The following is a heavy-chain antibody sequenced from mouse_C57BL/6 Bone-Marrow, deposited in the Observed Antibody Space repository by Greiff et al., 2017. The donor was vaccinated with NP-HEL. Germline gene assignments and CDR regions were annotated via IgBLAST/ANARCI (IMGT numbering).Heavy chain of an antibody. Sequence: EVMLVESGGGLVKPGGSLKLSCAASGFTFSSYAMSWVRQTPEKRLEWVATISDGGSYTYYPDNVKGRFTISRDNAKNNLYLQMSHLKSEDTAMYYCARDRPSTTVVAHYAMDYWGQGTSVTVSS. J-gene: IGHJ4*01. V-gene: IGHV5-4*01. CDR2: ISDGGSYT. CDR3: ARDRPSTTVVAHYAMDY. CDR1: GFTFSSYA. D-gene: IGHD1-1*01.